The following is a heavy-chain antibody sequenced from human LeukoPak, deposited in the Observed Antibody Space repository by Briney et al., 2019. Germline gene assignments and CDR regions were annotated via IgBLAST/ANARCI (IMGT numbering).Heavy chain of an antibody. V-gene: IGHV3-15*01. CDR3: TTRISIAMVRGVIDY. J-gene: IGHJ4*02. D-gene: IGHD3-10*01. Sequence: GGSLRLSCAASGFTFSNAWMSWVRQAPGKGLEWVGRIKSKTDGGTTDYAAPVKGRFTISRDDSKNTLYLQMNSLKTEDTAVYYCTTRISIAMVRGVIDYWGQGTLVTVSS. CDR1: GFTFSNAW. CDR2: IKSKTDGGTT.